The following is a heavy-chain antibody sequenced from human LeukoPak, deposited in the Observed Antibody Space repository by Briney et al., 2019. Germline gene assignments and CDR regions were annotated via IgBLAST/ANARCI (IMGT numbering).Heavy chain of an antibody. CDR1: GFTFSSYY. CDR2: ISGSGGST. V-gene: IGHV3-23*01. J-gene: IGHJ4*02. D-gene: IGHD6-13*01. Sequence: GGSLRLSCAASGFTFSSYYMNWVRQAPGKGLEWVSAISGSGGSTYYADSVKGRFTISRDNSKNTLYLQMNSLRAEDTAVYYCAKDIVAAGLFFDYWGQGTLVTVSS. CDR3: AKDIVAAGLFFDY.